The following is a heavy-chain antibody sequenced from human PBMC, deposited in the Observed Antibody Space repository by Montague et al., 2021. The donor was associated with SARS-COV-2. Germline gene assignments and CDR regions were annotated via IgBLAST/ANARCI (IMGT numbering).Heavy chain of an antibody. CDR3: VRGIEAAGSYDY. D-gene: IGHD6-13*01. Sequence: CAISGDNVSSNSASWNWIRQSPSRGFEWLGRTYYKSMWKSDYARSVKSRIAIKPDTSKNQFSLQLSSVTPEDTALYYCVRGIEAAGSYDYWGQGTLVTVSS. J-gene: IGHJ4*02. V-gene: IGHV6-1*01. CDR1: GDNVSSNSAS. CDR2: TYYKSMWKS.